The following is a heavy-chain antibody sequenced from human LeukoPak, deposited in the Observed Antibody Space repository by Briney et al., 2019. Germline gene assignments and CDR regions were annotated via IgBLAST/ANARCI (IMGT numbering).Heavy chain of an antibody. CDR1: GFTFSSYS. CDR2: ISSSSSYI. CDR3: ARAPYSSSWYSVWFDP. D-gene: IGHD6-13*01. J-gene: IGHJ5*02. V-gene: IGHV3-21*01. Sequence: PGGSLRLSCAASGFTFSSYSMNWVRQAPGKGLEWVSSISSSSSYIYYADSVKGRFTISRDNAKNSLYLQMNSLRAEDTAVYYCARAPYSSSWYSVWFDPWGQGTLVTVSS.